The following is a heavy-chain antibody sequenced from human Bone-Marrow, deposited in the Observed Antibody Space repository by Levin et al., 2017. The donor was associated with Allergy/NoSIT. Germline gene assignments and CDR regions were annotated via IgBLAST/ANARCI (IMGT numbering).Heavy chain of an antibody. CDR2: IYYSGST. Sequence: KPSETLSLTCTVSGGSISTTGQHWSWIRQHPGKGLEWIGYIYYSGSTNYNPSLKSRLTMSVDTSKNQFSLNLTSVTAADTAVYYCARVIVVVPTAKYMDVWGKGTAVTVSS. D-gene: IGHD2-2*01. J-gene: IGHJ6*03. CDR1: GGSISTTGQH. V-gene: IGHV4-31*03. CDR3: ARVIVVVPTAKYMDV.